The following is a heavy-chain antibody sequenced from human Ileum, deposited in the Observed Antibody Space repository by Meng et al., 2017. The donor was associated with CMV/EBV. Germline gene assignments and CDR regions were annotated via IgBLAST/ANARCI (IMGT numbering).Heavy chain of an antibody. CDR1: GFTFSSYG. J-gene: IGHJ4*02. CDR2: IRYDGSNK. CDR3: AKEHYDSGGYQAFDY. D-gene: IGHD3-22*01. Sequence: GESLKISCAASGFTFSSYGMHWVRQAPGKGLEWVAFIRYDGSNKYYADSVEGRFTISRDNSKNTLYLQMNSLRAEDTAVYYCAKEHYDSGGYQAFDYWGQGTLVTVSS. V-gene: IGHV3-30*02.